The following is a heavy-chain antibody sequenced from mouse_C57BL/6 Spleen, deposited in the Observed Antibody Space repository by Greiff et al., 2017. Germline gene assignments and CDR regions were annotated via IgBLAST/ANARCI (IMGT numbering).Heavy chain of an antibody. CDR2: IYPGDGDT. CDR3: ADSNYDYAMDY. Sequence: QVQLKESGPELVKPGASVKISCKASGYAFSSSWMNWVKQRPGKGLEWIGRIYPGDGDTNYNGKFKGKATLTADKSSSTAYMQLSSLTSEDSAVYFCADSNYDYAMDYWGQGTSVTVSS. J-gene: IGHJ4*01. D-gene: IGHD2-5*01. V-gene: IGHV1-82*01. CDR1: GYAFSSSW.